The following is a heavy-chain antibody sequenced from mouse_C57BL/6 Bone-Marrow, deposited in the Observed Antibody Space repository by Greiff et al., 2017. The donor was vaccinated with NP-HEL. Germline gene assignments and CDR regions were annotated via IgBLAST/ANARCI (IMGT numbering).Heavy chain of an antibody. V-gene: IGHV5-6*02. J-gene: IGHJ2*01. D-gene: IGHD2-5*01. CDR3: ARHYYSNYFDY. Sequence: EVMLVESGGDLVKPGGSLKLSCAASGFTFSSSGMSWVRQTPDKRLEWVAPISSGGSYTYYPDSVKGRFTISRDNAKNTLYLQMSSLKSEDTAMYYCARHYYSNYFDYWGQGTTLTVSS. CDR2: ISSGGSYT. CDR1: GFTFSSSG.